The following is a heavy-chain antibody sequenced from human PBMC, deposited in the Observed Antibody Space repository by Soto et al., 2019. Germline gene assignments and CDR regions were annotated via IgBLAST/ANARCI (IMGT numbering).Heavy chain of an antibody. CDR1: GFIFSDQY. V-gene: IGHV3-72*01. D-gene: IGHD3-10*01. CDR3: TILPSGTYYNTY. Sequence: GGSLRLSCAVSGFIFSDQYMDWVRQAPGKGLEWVGRSRNKANSYTTEYAASVKGRFTISRDDTESSLYLQMNSLQTEDTAVYFCTILPSGTYYNTYWGQGTLVTVSS. J-gene: IGHJ4*02. CDR2: SRNKANSYTT.